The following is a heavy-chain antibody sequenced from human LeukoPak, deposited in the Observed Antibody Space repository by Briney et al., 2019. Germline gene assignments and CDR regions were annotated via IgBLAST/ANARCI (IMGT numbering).Heavy chain of an antibody. CDR2: INHSGST. D-gene: IGHD3-16*01. CDR1: GGSISSSSYY. V-gene: IGHV4-39*07. CDR3: ARGGGISLRYYYYGMDV. Sequence: SETLSLTCTVSGGSISSSSYYWGWIRQPPGKGLEWIGEINHSGSTNYNPSLKSRVTISVDTSKNQFSLKLSSVTAADTAVYYCARGGGISLRYYYYGMDVWGQGTTVTVSS. J-gene: IGHJ6*02.